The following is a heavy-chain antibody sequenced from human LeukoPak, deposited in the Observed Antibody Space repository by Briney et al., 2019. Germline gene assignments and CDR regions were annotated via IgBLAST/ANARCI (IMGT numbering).Heavy chain of an antibody. CDR1: GGSISSYY. J-gene: IGHJ4*02. Sequence: SETLSLTCTVSGGSISSYYWSWIRQPPGKGLEWIGYIYYSGSTNYNPSLKSRVTISVDTSKNQFSLKLSSVTAADTAVYYCAREGRGLGTVAGPGDYWGQGTLVTVSS. CDR3: AREGRGLGTVAGPGDY. CDR2: IYYSGST. V-gene: IGHV4-59*01. D-gene: IGHD6-19*01.